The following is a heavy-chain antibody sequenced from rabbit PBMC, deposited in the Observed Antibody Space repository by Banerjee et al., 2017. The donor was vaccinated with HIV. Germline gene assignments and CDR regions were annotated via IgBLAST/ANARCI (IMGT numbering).Heavy chain of an antibody. J-gene: IGHJ4*01. V-gene: IGHV1S45*01. CDR1: GLDFSSRKW. Sequence: QEQVVESGGDLVKPGASLTLTCTASGLDFSSRKWICWVRQAPGKGLEWIACINTSSGNTVYASWAKGRFTISKTSSTVTLQMTSLTAADTATYFCARDLAGVVGWNLNLWGPGTLVTVS. CDR3: ARDLAGVVGWNLNL. D-gene: IGHD4-1*01. CDR2: INTSSGNT.